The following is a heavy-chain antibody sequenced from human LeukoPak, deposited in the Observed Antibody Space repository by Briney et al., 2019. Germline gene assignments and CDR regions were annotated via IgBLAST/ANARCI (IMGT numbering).Heavy chain of an antibody. CDR1: GYTFTSYD. D-gene: IGHD3-9*01. CDR2: MNPNSGNT. Sequence: ASVKVSCKASGYTFTSYDINWVRQATGQGLEWMGWMNPNSGNTGYAQKFQGRVTMTRNTSISTAYMELSSLRSEDTAVYYCARANYDILTGYYYFDYWGQGTLVTVSS. J-gene: IGHJ4*02. V-gene: IGHV1-8*01. CDR3: ARANYDILTGYYYFDY.